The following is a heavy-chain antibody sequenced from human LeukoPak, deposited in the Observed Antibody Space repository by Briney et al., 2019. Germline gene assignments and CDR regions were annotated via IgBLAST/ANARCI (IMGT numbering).Heavy chain of an antibody. CDR2: IRSKANNYAT. J-gene: IGHJ4*02. CDR1: GFTFSGSA. V-gene: IGHV3-73*01. Sequence: PGGSLRLSCAASGFTFSGSAMHWVRQASGKGLEWVGRIRSKANNYATAYAASVKGRFTISRDDSKNMAYLQMNSLETEDKDVYYCTALDSGAGVGTYFFDYWGQGALVTVSS. CDR3: TALDSGAGVGTYFFDY. D-gene: IGHD4-17*01.